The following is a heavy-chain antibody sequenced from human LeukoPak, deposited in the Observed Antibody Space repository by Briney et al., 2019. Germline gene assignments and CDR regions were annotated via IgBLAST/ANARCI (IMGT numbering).Heavy chain of an antibody. Sequence: GASVKVSCKASGYTFTSYYMHWVRQAPGQGLEWMGIINPSGGSTSYAQKFQGRVTMTRGMSTSTVYMELSSLRSEDTAVYYCATNIRESWYGPDYWGQGTLVTVSS. D-gene: IGHD6-13*01. J-gene: IGHJ4*02. CDR1: GYTFTSYY. CDR3: ATNIRESWYGPDY. V-gene: IGHV1-46*01. CDR2: INPSGGST.